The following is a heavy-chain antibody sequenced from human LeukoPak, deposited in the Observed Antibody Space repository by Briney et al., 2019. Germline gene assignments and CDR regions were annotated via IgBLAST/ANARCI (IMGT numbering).Heavy chain of an antibody. CDR2: ISWNSGSI. Sequence: PGRSLRLSCAASGFTFDDYAMHWVRQAPGKGLERVSGISWNSGSIGYADSVKGRFTISRDNAKNSLYLQMNSLRAEDMALYYCAKDSSNGQPPSGWWYFDYWGQGTLVTVSS. CDR3: AKDSSNGQPPSGWWYFDY. CDR1: GFTFDDYA. D-gene: IGHD6-19*01. J-gene: IGHJ4*02. V-gene: IGHV3-9*03.